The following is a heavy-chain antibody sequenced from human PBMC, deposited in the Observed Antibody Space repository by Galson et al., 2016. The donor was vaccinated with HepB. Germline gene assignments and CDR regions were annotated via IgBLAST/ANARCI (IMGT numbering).Heavy chain of an antibody. J-gene: IGHJ6*04. CDR3: ARLIASPWNDYYYYGMDV. V-gene: IGHV3-30-3*01. CDR2: ISNDGSNE. Sequence: SLRLSCADSGFIFRSYAMNWVRQAPGKGLEWLAVISNDGSNEYYADSVKGRFTISRDNSKNTLYLQMNSLRAEDTAVYYCARLIASPWNDYYYYGMDVWGKGTTVTVSS. CDR1: GFIFRSYA. D-gene: IGHD3-16*01.